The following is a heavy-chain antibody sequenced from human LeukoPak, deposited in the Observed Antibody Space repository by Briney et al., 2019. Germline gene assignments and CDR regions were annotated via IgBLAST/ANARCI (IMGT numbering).Heavy chain of an antibody. Sequence: PGGSLRLSCAASGFTFSSYAMSWVRQAPGKGLEWVAVISYDGSNKYYADSVKGRFTISRDNSKNTLYLQMNSLRAEDTAVYYCARGYSSGWYFDYWGQGTLVTVSS. CDR1: GFTFSSYA. V-gene: IGHV3-30-3*01. D-gene: IGHD6-19*01. CDR3: ARGYSSGWYFDY. CDR2: ISYDGSNK. J-gene: IGHJ4*02.